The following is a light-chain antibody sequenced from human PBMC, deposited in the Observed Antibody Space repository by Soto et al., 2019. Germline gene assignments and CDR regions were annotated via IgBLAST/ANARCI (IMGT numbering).Light chain of an antibody. CDR2: ENS. V-gene: IGLV1-51*02. J-gene: IGLJ3*02. Sequence: QPVLTQPPSVSAAPGQQVTISCSGSSSNIGSHYVSWYQQLPGSAPKLLIYENSKRPSGIPDRFSGSKSGTSATLGITGLQTGDEADYYCGTWDNSLSGGVFGGGTKVTVL. CDR3: GTWDNSLSGGV. CDR1: SSNIGSHY.